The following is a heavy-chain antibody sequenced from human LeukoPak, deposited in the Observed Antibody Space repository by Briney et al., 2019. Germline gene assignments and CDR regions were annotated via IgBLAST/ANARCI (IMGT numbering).Heavy chain of an antibody. J-gene: IGHJ4*02. D-gene: IGHD1/OR15-1a*01. V-gene: IGHV1-46*01. CDR2: INPSGGST. CDR1: GYTFTSYY. CDR3: ATRAGLGYFDY. Sequence: ASVKVSCKASGYTFTSYYMHWVRQAPGQGLEWMGIINPSGGSTSYAQKFQGRVTMTEDTSTDTAYMELSSLRSEDTAVYYCATRAGLGYFDYWGQGALVTVSS.